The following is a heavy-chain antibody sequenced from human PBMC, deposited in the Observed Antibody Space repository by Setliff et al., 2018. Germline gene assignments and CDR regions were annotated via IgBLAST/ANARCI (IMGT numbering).Heavy chain of an antibody. Sequence: ASVKVSCKASGYTFSSYGISWVRQAPGQGLEWMGWISAYNGKTNYAQKFQGRVTMTTDTSTSTAYMELRSLRSDDTAVYYCARDLIRWAAAVSDAFDIWGQETMVTV. CDR1: GYTFSSYG. D-gene: IGHD2-2*01. V-gene: IGHV1-18*01. CDR3: ARDLIRWAAAVSDAFDI. J-gene: IGHJ3*02. CDR2: ISAYNGKT.